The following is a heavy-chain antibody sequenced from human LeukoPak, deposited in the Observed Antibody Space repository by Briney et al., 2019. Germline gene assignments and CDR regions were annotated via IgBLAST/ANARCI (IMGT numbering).Heavy chain of an antibody. V-gene: IGHV4-38-2*02. Sequence: SETLSLTCTVSGYSISSGYYWGWIRPPPGKGLEWIGSIYHSGSTYYNPSLKSRVTISVDTSKNQFSLKLSSVTAADTAVYYCAREASHQGYYDFWSGYYNNYWGQGTLVTVSS. J-gene: IGHJ4*02. CDR2: IYHSGST. D-gene: IGHD3-3*01. CDR1: GYSISSGYY. CDR3: AREASHQGYYDFWSGYYNNY.